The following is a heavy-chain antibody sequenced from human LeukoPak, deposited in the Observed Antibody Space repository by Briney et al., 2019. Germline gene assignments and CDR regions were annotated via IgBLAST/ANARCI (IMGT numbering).Heavy chain of an antibody. CDR2: ISAYNGNT. Sequence: GASVKVSCKASGYTFTSYGISWVRQAPGQGLEWMGWISAYNGNTNYAQKLQGRVTMTTDTSMSTAYMELRSLRSDDTAVYYCARGYCSGGSCYYFDYWGQGTLVTVSS. CDR3: ARGYCSGGSCYYFDY. CDR1: GYTFTSYG. V-gene: IGHV1-18*01. J-gene: IGHJ4*02. D-gene: IGHD2-15*01.